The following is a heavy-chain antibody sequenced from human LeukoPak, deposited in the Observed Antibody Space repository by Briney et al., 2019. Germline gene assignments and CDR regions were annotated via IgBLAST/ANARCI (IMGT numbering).Heavy chain of an antibody. CDR1: GYTFTGYY. CDR3: AREATVTTSWFDP. Sequence: EASVKVSCKASGYTFTGYYMHWVRQTPGQGLEWMGWINSNTGGTYYAQNLQGRVTMTRDTSISTAYMELSRLTSDDTAVYYCAREATVTTSWFDPWGQGTLVTVSS. V-gene: IGHV1-2*02. J-gene: IGHJ5*02. D-gene: IGHD4-17*01. CDR2: INSNTGGT.